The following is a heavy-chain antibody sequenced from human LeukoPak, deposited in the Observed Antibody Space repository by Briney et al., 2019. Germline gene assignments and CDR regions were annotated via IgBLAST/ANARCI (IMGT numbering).Heavy chain of an antibody. CDR2: IYYSGST. J-gene: IGHJ4*02. D-gene: IGHD3-16*02. Sequence: SETLSLTCTVSGGSISSYYWSWIRQPPGKGLEWIGYIYYSGSTNYNPSLKSRVTISVDTSKNQFSLKLSSVTAADTAVYYCAREVRDYVWGSYRYRYLDYWGQGTLVTVSS. V-gene: IGHV4-59*01. CDR3: AREVRDYVWGSYRYRYLDY. CDR1: GGSISSYY.